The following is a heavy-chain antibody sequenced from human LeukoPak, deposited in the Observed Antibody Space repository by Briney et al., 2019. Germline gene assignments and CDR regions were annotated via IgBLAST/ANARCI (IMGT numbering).Heavy chain of an antibody. CDR3: ARELSGSSSYNNYCYYYYMDV. CDR2: IYSGGST. J-gene: IGHJ6*03. Sequence: GGSLRLSCAASGFTVSSNYMSWVRQAPGKGLEWVSVIYSGGSTYYADSVKGRFTISRDNSKNTLYLQMNSLRAEDTAVYYCARELSGSSSYNNYCYYYYMDVWGKGTTVTVSS. V-gene: IGHV3-66*02. D-gene: IGHD6-13*01. CDR1: GFTVSSNY.